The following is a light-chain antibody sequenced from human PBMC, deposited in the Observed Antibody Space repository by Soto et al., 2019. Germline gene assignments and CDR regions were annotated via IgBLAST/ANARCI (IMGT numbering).Light chain of an antibody. CDR3: QQYDDLPIT. CDR1: RGISHF. V-gene: IGKV1-33*01. Sequence: IRMTQSPSSFSASTGDRVTITCRASRGISHFLNWYQQKPGKAPKLLIYDASNLQTGVPSRFSGRGSGTHFTFTISSLQPDDTGTYYCQQYDDLPITFGQGTRLEIK. CDR2: DAS. J-gene: IGKJ5*01.